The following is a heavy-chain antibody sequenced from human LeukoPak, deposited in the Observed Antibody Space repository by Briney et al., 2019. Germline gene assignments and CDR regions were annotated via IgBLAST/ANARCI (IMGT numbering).Heavy chain of an antibody. CDR3: AKSIAGGYYYYGMDV. D-gene: IGHD2-21*01. CDR1: GVIFRTCP. V-gene: IGHV3-23*01. J-gene: IGHJ6*02. CDR2: LSGSGGST. Sequence: PGRSLRLSCAASGVIFRTCPMGCVCETPGRGVLCGSGLSGSGGSTYYADSVEGRFTISRDNSKNTLYLQMNSLRAEDTAVYYCAKSIAGGYYYYGMDVWGQGTTVTVSS.